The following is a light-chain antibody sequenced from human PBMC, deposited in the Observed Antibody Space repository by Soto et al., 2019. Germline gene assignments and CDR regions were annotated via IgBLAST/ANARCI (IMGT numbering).Light chain of an antibody. CDR2: KVT. CDR1: QSLVHSDGTAY. J-gene: IGKJ5*01. V-gene: IGKV2-30*02. CDR3: MQGTHWPIT. Sequence: DVVMTQAPLSLPVTLGQPASISCRSHQSLVHSDGTAYFSWFQQRPGRSPRRLISKVTNRDSGVPAIFSGSGSGTDFALKISRVEAEDVGVYYCMQGTHWPITFGQGTRLEIK.